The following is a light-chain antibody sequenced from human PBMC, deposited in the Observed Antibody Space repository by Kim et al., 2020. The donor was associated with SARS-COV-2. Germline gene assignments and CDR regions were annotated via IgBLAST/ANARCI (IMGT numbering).Light chain of an antibody. CDR2: GAS. J-gene: IGKJ3*01. Sequence: SLAAGERGTLSCRASQRFTSSFLAWYKHKPGQAPRLLIYGASSRATGIPDRFSGNGSGTDFTLTISRLEPEDFAVYYCQHFGSSPFGPGTKVDIK. CDR1: QRFTSSF. CDR3: QHFGSSP. V-gene: IGKV3-20*01.